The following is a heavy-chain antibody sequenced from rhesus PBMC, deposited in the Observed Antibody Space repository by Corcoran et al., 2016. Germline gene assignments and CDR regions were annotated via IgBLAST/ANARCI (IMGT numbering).Heavy chain of an antibody. Sequence: GQLQESGPGVVKPSETLSLTCAVSGGTISSGYYYWSWIHQPPGKGLEWIGGIYSNSESTNYNPSLKSRVNISKDTSKNQFSLKLSSVTATDTAVYYCARERGNYYGLDSWGQGVVVTVSS. V-gene: IGHV4S12*01. CDR1: GGTISSGYYY. J-gene: IGHJ6*01. CDR2: IYSNSEST. CDR3: ARERGNYYGLDS.